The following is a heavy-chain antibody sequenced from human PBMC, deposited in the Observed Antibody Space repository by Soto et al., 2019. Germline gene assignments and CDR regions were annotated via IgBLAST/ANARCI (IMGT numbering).Heavy chain of an antibody. J-gene: IGHJ5*02. V-gene: IGHV1-2*02. Sequence: ASVKVSCKASGGTFSSYAIRWVRQAPGDGLEWMGWINPISGATKYAPKFQGRVTMTRDTSNRTAYLELSRLTSDDTAVYHCARGGGTTLAPLPWGQGTPVTVSS. CDR3: ARGGGTTLAPLP. D-gene: IGHD3-16*01. CDR1: GGTFSSYA. CDR2: INPISGAT.